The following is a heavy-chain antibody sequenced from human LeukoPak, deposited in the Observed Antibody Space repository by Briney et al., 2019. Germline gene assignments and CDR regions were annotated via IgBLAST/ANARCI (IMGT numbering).Heavy chain of an antibody. V-gene: IGHV1-2*02. CDR1: GYTFTGYY. CDR2: INPNSGGT. Sequence: ASVKVSCKASGYTFTGYYMHWVRQAPGQGLEWMGWINPNSGGTNYAQKFQGRVTMTRDTSISTAYMELSRLRSDDTAVYYCARFPVRYSSSSSWGQGTLVTVSS. J-gene: IGHJ4*02. D-gene: IGHD6-6*01. CDR3: ARFPVRYSSSSS.